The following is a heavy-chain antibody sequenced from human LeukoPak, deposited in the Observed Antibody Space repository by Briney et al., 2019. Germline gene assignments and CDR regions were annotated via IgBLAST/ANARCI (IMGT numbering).Heavy chain of an antibody. Sequence: KPSETLSLTCTVSGGSISSYYWSWIRQPPGKGLEWIGYIYYSGSTNYNPSLKSRVTISVDTSKNQFSLKLSSVTAADTAVYYCARHKENMIVVVNYAFDIWGQGTMVTVSS. D-gene: IGHD3-22*01. CDR3: ARHKENMIVVVNYAFDI. CDR2: IYYSGST. J-gene: IGHJ3*02. V-gene: IGHV4-59*08. CDR1: GGSISSYY.